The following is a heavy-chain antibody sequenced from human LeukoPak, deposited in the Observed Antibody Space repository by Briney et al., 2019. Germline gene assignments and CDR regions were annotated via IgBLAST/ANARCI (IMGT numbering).Heavy chain of an antibody. CDR3: ARGAPDF. CDR1: GFTFSAYW. CDR2: IKQDGSER. J-gene: IGHJ4*02. Sequence: GGSLRLSCAASGFTFSAYWMTWVRQAPGKGLEWVANIKQDGSERYYVDSVKGRFTISRDNAKNSLYLQMNSLRTEDTAVYYYARGAPDFWGQGTLVTVSS. V-gene: IGHV3-7*01.